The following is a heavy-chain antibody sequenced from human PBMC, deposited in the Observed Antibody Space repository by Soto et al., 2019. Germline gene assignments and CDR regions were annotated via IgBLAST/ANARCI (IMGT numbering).Heavy chain of an antibody. CDR3: ATRPLLPGAP. CDR2: IYSGGST. CDR1: GFTFSSND. D-gene: IGHD3-22*01. V-gene: IGHV3-53*01. Sequence: EVQLVESGGGLIQPGGSLRLSCAASGFTFSSNDMIWVRQAPGKGLEWVSLIYSGGSTYYADSVKGRFTISRDNSKNTLYLQMSSLSAEDTAVYYCATRPLLPGAPWGQGTMVTVSS. J-gene: IGHJ3*01.